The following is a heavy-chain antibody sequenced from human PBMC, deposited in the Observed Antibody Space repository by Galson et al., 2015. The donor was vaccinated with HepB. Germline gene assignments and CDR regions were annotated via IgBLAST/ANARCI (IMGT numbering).Heavy chain of an antibody. CDR3: VKEIRGDYDTDY. Sequence: SLRLSCAASGFTFSSYAMHWVRQAPGKGLEYVSAISSNGGSTYYADSVKGRFTISRDNSKNTLYLQMSSLRAEDTAVYYCVKEIRGDYDTDYWGQGTLVTVSS. D-gene: IGHD4-17*01. CDR2: ISSNGGST. CDR1: GFTFSSYA. V-gene: IGHV3-64D*06. J-gene: IGHJ4*02.